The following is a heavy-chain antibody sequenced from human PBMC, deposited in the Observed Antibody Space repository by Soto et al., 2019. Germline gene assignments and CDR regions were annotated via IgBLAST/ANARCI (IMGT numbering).Heavy chain of an antibody. CDR2: INPSGGST. J-gene: IGHJ4*02. CDR1: GYTFTSYY. D-gene: IGHD1-26*01. V-gene: IGHV1-46*01. Sequence: QVQLVQSGAEVKKPGASVKVSCKASGYTFTSYYMHWVRQAPGQGLEWMGIINPSGGSTSYAQKFQGRVTMTRDTSTSTVYMELSSLRSEDTAVYYSARDLVGGSPSGRDDYWGQGTLVTVSS. CDR3: ARDLVGGSPSGRDDY.